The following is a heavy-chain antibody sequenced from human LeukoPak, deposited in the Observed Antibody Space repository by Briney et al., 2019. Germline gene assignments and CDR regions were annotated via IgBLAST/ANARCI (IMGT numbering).Heavy chain of an antibody. V-gene: IGHV1-46*01. D-gene: IGHD1-26*01. CDR1: GYTFTSYY. J-gene: IGHJ4*02. CDR3: ARGDVVGATDFDY. CDR2: INPSGGST. Sequence: ASVKVSCKASGYTFTSYYMHWVRQAPGQGLEWMGIINPSGGSTSYAQKFQGRVTMTRDTSISTAYMELSRLRSDDTAVYYCARGDVVGATDFDYWGQGTLVTVSS.